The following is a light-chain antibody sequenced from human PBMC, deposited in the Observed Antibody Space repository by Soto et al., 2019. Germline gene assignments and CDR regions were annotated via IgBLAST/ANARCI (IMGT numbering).Light chain of an antibody. CDR1: QTVRNNY. CDR3: QQYAGPPTT. Sequence: ELVLTQSPGTLSLSPGERATLSCRASQTVRNNYLAWYQQKPGQAPRLLIYDASSRATGIPDRFSGGGSGTDFTLTISRLEPEDFAVYFCQQYAGPPTTFGQGTRVEIK. CDR2: DAS. J-gene: IGKJ5*01. V-gene: IGKV3-20*01.